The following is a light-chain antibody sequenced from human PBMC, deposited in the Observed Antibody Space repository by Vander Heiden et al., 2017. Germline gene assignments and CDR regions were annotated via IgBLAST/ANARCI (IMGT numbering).Light chain of an antibody. Sequence: EIVMTQSPATLSVSPGERATLSCSASQSVSSNLAWYQQKPGQAPRLLIYVASTRATGIPARFSGSGSGTEFTLTISSLQSEDFAVYYCQQYKNWPPGFTFGPGTKVDIK. V-gene: IGKV3-15*01. J-gene: IGKJ3*01. CDR1: QSVSSN. CDR3: QQYKNWPPGFT. CDR2: VAS.